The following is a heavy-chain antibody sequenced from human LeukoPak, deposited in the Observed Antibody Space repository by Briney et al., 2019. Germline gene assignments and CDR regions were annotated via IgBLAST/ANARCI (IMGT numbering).Heavy chain of an antibody. Sequence: QPGGSLRLSCAASGFTFSDYNMNWVRQAPGKGLEWVAVISYDGSNKYYADSVKGRFTISRDNSKNTLYLQMNSLRAEDTAVYYCAKDRWGDILTDEYYFDYWGQGTLVTVSS. CDR1: GFTFSDYN. CDR2: ISYDGSNK. CDR3: AKDRWGDILTDEYYFDY. D-gene: IGHD3-9*01. J-gene: IGHJ4*02. V-gene: IGHV3-30*18.